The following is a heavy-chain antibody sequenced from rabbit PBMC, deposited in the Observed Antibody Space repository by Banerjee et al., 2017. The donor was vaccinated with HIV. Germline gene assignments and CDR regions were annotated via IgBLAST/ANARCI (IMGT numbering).Heavy chain of an antibody. CDR2: INTISGDT. D-gene: IGHD4-1*01. J-gene: IGHJ4*01. CDR3: ARDLAGVIGWNFDL. CDR1: GFSFNSNA. V-gene: IGHV1S40*01. Sequence: QSLEESGGDLVQPGASLTLTCTASGFSFNSNAMCWVRQAPGKGLEWIACINTISGDTVYATWAKGRFTISKASWTTVTLQMTSLTAADTATYFCARDLAGVIGWNFDLWGPGTLVTVS.